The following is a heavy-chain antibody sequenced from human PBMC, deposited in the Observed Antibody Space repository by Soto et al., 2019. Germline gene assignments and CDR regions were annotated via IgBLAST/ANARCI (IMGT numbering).Heavy chain of an antibody. CDR1: GGTFSSYA. CDR3: ATRSGYSSGWHYYYYGMDV. V-gene: IGHV1-69*13. D-gene: IGHD6-19*01. Sequence: SVKVSCKASGGTFSSYAISWVRQAPGQGLEWMGGIIPIFGTANYAQKFQGRVTITADESTSTAYMELSSLRSEDTAVYYCATRSGYSSGWHYYYYGMDVWGQGXTVTVSS. CDR2: IIPIFGTA. J-gene: IGHJ6*02.